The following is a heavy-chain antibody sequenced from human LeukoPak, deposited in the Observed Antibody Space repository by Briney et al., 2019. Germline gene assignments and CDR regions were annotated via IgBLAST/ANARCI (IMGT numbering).Heavy chain of an antibody. J-gene: IGHJ4*02. Sequence: TSETLSLTCAVYGGSFSGYYWSWIRQPPGKGLEWIGEINHSGSTNYNPSLKSRVTISVDTSKNQFSLKLSSVTAADTAVYYCAREGGFVVVTATYYFDYWGQGTLVTVSS. CDR3: AREGGFVVVTATYYFDY. V-gene: IGHV4-34*01. CDR2: INHSGST. D-gene: IGHD2-21*02. CDR1: GGSFSGYY.